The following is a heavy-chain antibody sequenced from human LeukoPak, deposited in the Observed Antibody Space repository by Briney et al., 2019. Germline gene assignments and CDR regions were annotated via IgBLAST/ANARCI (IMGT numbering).Heavy chain of an antibody. J-gene: IGHJ4*02. Sequence: GGSLRLSCAASGFTFSSYAMTWVRQAPGKGLEWVAYISSSSSSIYYADSVRGRFTTSRDNAKNSLYLEMNSLRDEDTAVYYCATSRGYDFDYWGQGTLVTVTS. CDR1: GFTFSSYA. D-gene: IGHD2-15*01. CDR2: ISSSSSSI. V-gene: IGHV3-48*02. CDR3: ATSRGYDFDY.